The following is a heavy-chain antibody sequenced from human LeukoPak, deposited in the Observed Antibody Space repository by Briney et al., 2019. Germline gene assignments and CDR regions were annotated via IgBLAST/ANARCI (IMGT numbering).Heavy chain of an antibody. V-gene: IGHV1-69*01. J-gene: IGHJ4*02. CDR2: IIPIFGTA. Sequence: GSSVKLSFKASGGTFSSYAISWVRQAPGQGPEWMGGIIPIFGTANYAQKFQGRVTITADESTSTAYMELSSLRSEDTAVYYCARDPSSGWYDARLGGPTDYWGQGTLVTVSS. CDR3: ARDPSSGWYDARLGGPTDY. CDR1: GGTFSSYA. D-gene: IGHD6-19*01.